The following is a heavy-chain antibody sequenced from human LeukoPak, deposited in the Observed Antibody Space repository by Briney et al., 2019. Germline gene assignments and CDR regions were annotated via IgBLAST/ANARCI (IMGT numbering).Heavy chain of an antibody. CDR3: ARVDTIYSSSSEWDFDY. V-gene: IGHV1-46*01. CDR1: GYPFTKFY. J-gene: IGHJ4*02. Sequence: ASVKLSCKASGYPFTKFYMHWVRQAPGHGLEWMGLMSPNGDSTLYSQKFQGRVTMTRDTSTSTVYMELSSLRSEDTAVYYCARVDTIYSSSSEWDFDYWGQGTLVTVSS. CDR2: MSPNGDST. D-gene: IGHD6-6*01.